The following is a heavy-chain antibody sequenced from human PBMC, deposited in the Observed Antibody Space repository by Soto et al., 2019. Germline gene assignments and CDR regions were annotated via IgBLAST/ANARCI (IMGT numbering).Heavy chain of an antibody. V-gene: IGHV4-59*08. CDR3: ARRWGDYFDY. CDR2: IYYSGST. D-gene: IGHD3-16*01. CDR1: GGTISSYD. Sequence: SETLSLTCPVSGGTISSYDWSWIRQPPGKGLEWIGYIYYSGSTNYNPSLKSRVTISVDTSKNQFSLKLSSVTAADTAVYYCARRWGDYFDYWGQGTLVTVSS. J-gene: IGHJ4*02.